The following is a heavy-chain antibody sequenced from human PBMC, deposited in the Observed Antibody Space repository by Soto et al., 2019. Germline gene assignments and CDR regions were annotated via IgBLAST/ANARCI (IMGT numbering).Heavy chain of an antibody. CDR3: ARVAAAGILLAHFDY. V-gene: IGHV3-30-3*01. D-gene: IGHD6-13*01. CDR1: GFTFSSYA. Sequence: PGGSLRLSCAASGFTFSSYAMHWVRQAPGKGLEWVAVISYDGSNKYYADSVKGRFTISRDNSKNTLYLQMNSLRAEDTAVYYCARVAAAGILLAHFDYWGQGTLVTVSS. CDR2: ISYDGSNK. J-gene: IGHJ4*02.